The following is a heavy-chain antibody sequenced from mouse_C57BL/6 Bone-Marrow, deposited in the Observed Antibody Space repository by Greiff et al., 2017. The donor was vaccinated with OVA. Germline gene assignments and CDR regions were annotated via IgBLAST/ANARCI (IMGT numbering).Heavy chain of an antibody. Sequence: QVQLKQSGPGLVQPSQSLFITCTVSGFSLTSYGVHWVRQSPGKGLEWLGVIWSGGSTDYNAAFISRLSISKDNSKSQVFFKMNSLQADDTAIYYCARMRSMVTTDYYAMDYWGQGTSVTVSS. D-gene: IGHD2-3*01. V-gene: IGHV2-2*01. CDR3: ARMRSMVTTDYYAMDY. CDR2: IWSGGST. CDR1: GFSLTSYG. J-gene: IGHJ4*01.